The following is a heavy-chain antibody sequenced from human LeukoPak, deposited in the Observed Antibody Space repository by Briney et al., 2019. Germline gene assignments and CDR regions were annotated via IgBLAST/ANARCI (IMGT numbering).Heavy chain of an antibody. CDR3: ARDLPPSDSSGYSGFDP. V-gene: IGHV1-69*04. Sequence: ASVKVSCKASGYTFTSYAISWVRQAPGQGLEWMGRIIPILGIANYAQKFQGRVTITADKSTSTAYMELSSLRSEDTAVYYCARDLPPSDSSGYSGFDPWGQGTLVTVSS. CDR2: IIPILGIA. D-gene: IGHD3-22*01. CDR1: GYTFTSYA. J-gene: IGHJ5*02.